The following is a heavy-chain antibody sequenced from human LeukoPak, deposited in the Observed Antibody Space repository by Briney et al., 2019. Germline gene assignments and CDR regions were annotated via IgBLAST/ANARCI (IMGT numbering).Heavy chain of an antibody. CDR2: ISAYNGNT. D-gene: IGHD3-10*01. J-gene: IGHJ5*02. CDR1: GYTFTSYG. Sequence: ASVKVSCKASGYTFTSYGISWVRQAPGQGLEWMGWISAYNGNTNYAQKLQGRVTMTTDTSTSTVYMELSSLRSEDTAVYYCWVRGSPFDPWGQGTLVTVSS. CDR3: WVRGSPFDP. V-gene: IGHV1-18*01.